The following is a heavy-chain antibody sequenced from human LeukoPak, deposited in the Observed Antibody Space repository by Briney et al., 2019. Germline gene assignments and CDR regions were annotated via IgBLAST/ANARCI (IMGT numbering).Heavy chain of an antibody. J-gene: IGHJ4*02. CDR1: GFTFSSYG. CDR3: AKDRGLASDY. V-gene: IGHV3-30*02. D-gene: IGHD3/OR15-3a*01. Sequence: GGSLRLSCAASGFTFSSYGMHWVRQAPGKGLEWVAFIRYNGSNKYYADSVKGRFTISRDNSKNTLYLQMNSLRAEDTAVYYCAKDRGLASDYWGQGTLVTVSS. CDR2: IRYNGSNK.